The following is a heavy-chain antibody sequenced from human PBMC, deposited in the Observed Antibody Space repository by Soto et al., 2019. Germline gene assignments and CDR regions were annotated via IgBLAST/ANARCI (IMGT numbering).Heavy chain of an antibody. CDR1: GFTFSSYG. Sequence: QVQLVESGGGVIQPGRSLRLSCAASGFTFSSYGMHWVRQAPGKGLEWVAVTSYDGVDTWSADSVKGRFTISRDNSKNTLYLQINSLTAEDTAVYYCAKDQRRQLVQGGLSYYYYYGMDVWGQGTTVTVSS. V-gene: IGHV3-30*18. D-gene: IGHD6-13*01. CDR2: TSYDGVDT. J-gene: IGHJ6*02. CDR3: AKDQRRQLVQGGLSYYYYYGMDV.